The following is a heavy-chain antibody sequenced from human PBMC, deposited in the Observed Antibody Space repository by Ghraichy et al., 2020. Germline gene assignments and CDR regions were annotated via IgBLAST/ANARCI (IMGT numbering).Heavy chain of an antibody. V-gene: IGHV3-21*01. Sequence: GGSLRLSCEASGFSFSIFDMTLVRQAPGKGLEWVSSIYSNSRYTYYAESLMGRFTISRDDAENSLYLQMNSLRAEDTAVYYCARRAPYCGSTSCYDYWGQGTLVTVSS. CDR2: IYSNSRYT. J-gene: IGHJ4*02. D-gene: IGHD2-21*01. CDR3: ARRAPYCGSTSCYDY. CDR1: GFSFSIFD.